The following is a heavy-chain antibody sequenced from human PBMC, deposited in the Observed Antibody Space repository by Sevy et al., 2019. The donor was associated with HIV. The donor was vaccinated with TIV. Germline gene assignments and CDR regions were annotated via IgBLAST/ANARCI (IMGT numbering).Heavy chain of an antibody. CDR1: GGSISSISNY. Sequence: SESLSLTCGVSGGSISSISNYWGWIRQPPGRELEWIGSLYYEGTTYDNPSLQSRVRISGNTSKNLFSLDLTSVTAADTAVYYCASLCPFYHYMDVWGNGTTVTVSS. D-gene: IGHD3-10*02. CDR3: ASLCPFYHYMDV. CDR2: LYYEGTT. J-gene: IGHJ6*03. V-gene: IGHV4-39*01.